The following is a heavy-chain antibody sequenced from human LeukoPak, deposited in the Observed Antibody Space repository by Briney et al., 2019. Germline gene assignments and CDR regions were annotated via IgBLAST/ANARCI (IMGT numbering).Heavy chain of an antibody. J-gene: IGHJ4*02. Sequence: GGTLRLSCAASGFTFSSYAMSWVRQAPGKGLEWVSAISGSGSDGSTYYADSVKGRFTISRDNSKNTLYLQMNSLRAEDTAVYYCAKSSPPPLRYWGQGTLVTVSS. CDR2: ISGSGSDGST. CDR3: AKSSPPPLRY. V-gene: IGHV3-23*01. CDR1: GFTFSSYA.